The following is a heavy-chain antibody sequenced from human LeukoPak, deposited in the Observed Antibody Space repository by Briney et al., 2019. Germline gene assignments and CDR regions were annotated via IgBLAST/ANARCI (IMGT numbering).Heavy chain of an antibody. J-gene: IGHJ3*02. D-gene: IGHD6-13*01. CDR3: AAEIAAAGTNAFDI. CDR2: IDVGSGNT. CDR1: GFTFTSSA. Sequence: SVKVSCKASGFTFTSSAVQWVRQARGQRLEWIGWIDVGSGNTNYAQKFQERVTITRDMSTSTAYMELSSLRSEDTAVYYCAAEIAAAGTNAFDIWGQGTMVTVSS. V-gene: IGHV1-58*01.